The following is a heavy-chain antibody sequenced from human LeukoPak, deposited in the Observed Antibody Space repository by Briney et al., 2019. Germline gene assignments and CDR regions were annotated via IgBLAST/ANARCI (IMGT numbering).Heavy chain of an antibody. V-gene: IGHV4-34*01. CDR1: GGSISSYY. D-gene: IGHD2-21*01. CDR3: ARGGGDGYNQFDY. J-gene: IGHJ4*02. Sequence: SETLSLTCTVSGGSISSYYWSWIRQPPGKGLEWIGEINHSGSTNYNPSLKSRVTISVDTSKNQFSLKLSSVTAADTAVYYCARGGGDGYNQFDYWGQGTLVTVSS. CDR2: INHSGST.